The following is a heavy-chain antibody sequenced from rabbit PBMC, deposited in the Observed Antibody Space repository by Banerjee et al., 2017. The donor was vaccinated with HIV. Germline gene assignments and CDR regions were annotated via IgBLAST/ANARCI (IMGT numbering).Heavy chain of an antibody. V-gene: IGHV1S40*01. D-gene: IGHD4-1*01. Sequence: QSLEESGGDLVKPGASLTLTCTASGFSFSSSYYMCWVRQAPGKGLEWIACIYAGSVGNTYYANWAKGRFTISKTSSTTVTLQMTSLTAEDTATYFCARDGSGWGAIFNLWGPGTLVTVS. CDR2: IYAGSVGNT. J-gene: IGHJ4*01. CDR1: GFSFSSSYY. CDR3: ARDGSGWGAIFNL.